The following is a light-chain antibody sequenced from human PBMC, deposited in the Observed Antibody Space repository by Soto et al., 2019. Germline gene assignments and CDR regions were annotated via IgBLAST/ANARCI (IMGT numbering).Light chain of an antibody. Sequence: EIVLTQSPGTLSLSPGERATLSCRASQSVSSSYLAWYQQKPGQAPRLLIYGASRRATGIPDRFSGSGSGTDFTLTISGLEPEDFAVYYCQQYNNWPPLMCTFGQGTKLEI. J-gene: IGKJ2*02. CDR1: QSVSSSY. CDR2: GAS. CDR3: QQYNNWPPLMCT. V-gene: IGKV3-20*01.